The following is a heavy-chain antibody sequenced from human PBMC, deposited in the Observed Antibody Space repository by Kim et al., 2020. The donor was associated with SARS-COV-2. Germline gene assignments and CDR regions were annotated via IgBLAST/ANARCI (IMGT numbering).Heavy chain of an antibody. V-gene: IGHV4-59*01. D-gene: IGHD1-26*01. J-gene: IGHJ5*02. Sequence: SETLSLTCTVSGGSISSYYWSWIRQPPGKGLEWIGYIHYSGSTNYNPSLKSRITISVDTSKNQFSLNLNSVTAADTAVYFCARAGWGRSWVDPWGQGTLVTVSS. CDR1: GGSISSYY. CDR3: ARAGWGRSWVDP. CDR2: IHYSGST.